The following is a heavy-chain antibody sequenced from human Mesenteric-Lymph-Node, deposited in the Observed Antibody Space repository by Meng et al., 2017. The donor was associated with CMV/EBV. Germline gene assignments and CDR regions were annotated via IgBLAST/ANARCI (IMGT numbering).Heavy chain of an antibody. CDR1: GITFASYD. J-gene: IGHJ6*02. CDR2: ISESGDST. Sequence: GGSLRLSCAASGITFASYDMSWVRQAPGKGLEWVSTISESGDSTYYADSVKGRFTISRDNSKNTLYLQMNSLRAEDTAVYYGAITTTYYSGSGSYPDVWGQGTTVTVSS. CDR3: AITTTYYSGSGSYPDV. V-gene: IGHV3-23*01. D-gene: IGHD3-10*01.